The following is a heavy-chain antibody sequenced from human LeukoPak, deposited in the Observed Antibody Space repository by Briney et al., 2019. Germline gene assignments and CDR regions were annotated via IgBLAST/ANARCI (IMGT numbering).Heavy chain of an antibody. CDR3: ATQLGSYYYDSSGFLDY. D-gene: IGHD3-22*01. V-gene: IGHV4-39*01. CDR2: IYFSGST. CDR1: GGSISSGGHY. J-gene: IGHJ4*02. Sequence: SETLSLTCTVSGGSISSGGHYWGWIRQPPGKGLEWIGSIYFSGSTYYNPSLRSRVTISVDTSKNQFSLKLSSVTAADTAVYYCATQLGSYYYDSSGFLDYWGQGTLVTVSS.